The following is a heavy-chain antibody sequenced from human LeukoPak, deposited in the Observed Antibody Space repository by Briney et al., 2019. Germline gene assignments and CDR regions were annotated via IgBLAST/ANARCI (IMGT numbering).Heavy chain of an antibody. CDR1: GYTFTGYY. J-gene: IGHJ4*02. V-gene: IGHV1-2*02. Sequence: ASVKVSCKASGYTFTGYYTHWGRQAPGQGLGWMGWINPNSGGTNYAQKFQGRVTMTRDTSISTAYMELSRLRSDDTAVYYCAARTTGTTAFDYWGQGTLVTVSS. CDR2: INPNSGGT. CDR3: AARTTGTTAFDY. D-gene: IGHD1-1*01.